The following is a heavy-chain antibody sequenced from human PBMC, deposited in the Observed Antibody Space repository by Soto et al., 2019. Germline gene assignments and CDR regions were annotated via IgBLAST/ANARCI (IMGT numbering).Heavy chain of an antibody. D-gene: IGHD3-22*01. CDR1: GHSISADY. CDR3: ARDVGGSVVPYWFAP. V-gene: IGHV4-4*07. J-gene: IGHJ5*02. Sequence: QVQLQESGPGLVKASETLSLSCTVSGHSISADYWSWIRQPAGKRLEWIGRVDASGNTNYNPSLKSRVNMSVDTSKDQFFLKVRSVTAADTAMYFCARDVGGSVVPYWFAPWGQGALVTVSS. CDR2: VDASGNT.